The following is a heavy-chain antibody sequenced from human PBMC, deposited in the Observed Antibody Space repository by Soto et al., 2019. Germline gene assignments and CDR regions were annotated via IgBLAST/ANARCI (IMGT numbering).Heavy chain of an antibody. V-gene: IGHV5-51*01. D-gene: IGHD3-10*01. CDR1: GYSFTSYW. CDR2: IYPGDSDT. J-gene: IGHJ4*02. CDR3: VIGAKSYIFDY. Sequence: PGESLKISCKGSGYSFTSYWIGWVRQMPGKGLEWMGIIYPGDSDTRYSPSFQGQVTISADKSISTAYLQWTSLKASDSAMYFCVIGAKSYIFDYWGQGTLVTVSS.